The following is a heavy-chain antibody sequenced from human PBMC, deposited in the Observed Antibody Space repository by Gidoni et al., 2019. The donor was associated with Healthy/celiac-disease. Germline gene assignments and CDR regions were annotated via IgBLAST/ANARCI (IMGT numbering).Heavy chain of an antibody. D-gene: IGHD3-10*01. Sequence: EVQLVESGGGVVRPGGSLRLSCAASGLPFSDDGMSWVGQAPGKGLEWGSGSNWNGGSTGYADSVKGRFTISRDNAKNSLYLQMNSLRAEDTALYHCARSLSSGSYYRPLDYWGQGTLVTVSA. CDR1: GLPFSDDG. CDR2: SNWNGGST. CDR3: ARSLSSGSYYRPLDY. J-gene: IGHJ4*02. V-gene: IGHV3-20*01.